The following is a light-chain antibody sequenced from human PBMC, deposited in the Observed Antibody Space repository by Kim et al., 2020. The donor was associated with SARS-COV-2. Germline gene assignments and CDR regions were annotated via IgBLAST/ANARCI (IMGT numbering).Light chain of an antibody. CDR3: AARDDSLSGYV. J-gene: IGLJ1*01. Sequence: GQSVTISCSGSSSNIGSHSVYWYQHFPGTAPKLLIYRNDQRPSGVPDRFSGSKSGTSASLAISGLRSADEADYYCAARDDSLSGYVFGAGTKVTVL. CDR1: SSNIGSHS. V-gene: IGLV1-47*01. CDR2: RND.